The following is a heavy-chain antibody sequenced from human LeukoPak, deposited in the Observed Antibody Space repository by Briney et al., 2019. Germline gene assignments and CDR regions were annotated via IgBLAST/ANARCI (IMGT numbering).Heavy chain of an antibody. D-gene: IGHD2-21*02. J-gene: IGHJ4*02. CDR2: ISYDGSNK. Sequence: GGSLRLSCAASGFTFSSYAMHWVRQAPGKGLEWVAVISYDGSNKYYADSVKGRFTISRDNSKNTLYLQMNSLGAEDTAVYYCATTHVVVTANFDYWGQGTLVTVSS. V-gene: IGHV3-30-3*01. CDR1: GFTFSSYA. CDR3: ATTHVVVTANFDY.